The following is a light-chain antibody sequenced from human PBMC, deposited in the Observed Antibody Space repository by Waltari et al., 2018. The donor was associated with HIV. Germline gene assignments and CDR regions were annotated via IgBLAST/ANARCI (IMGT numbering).Light chain of an antibody. V-gene: IGLV3-21*02. CDR1: HIGSNS. CDR3: QVWDSSSDHTRV. Sequence: SYVLTQPPSVSVAPGQTARITCGGNHIGSNSVHWYQQKPGQAPVLVVYDDSDRPSGIPERFSGSNSGNTATLTISRVEAGDEADYYCQVWDSSSDHTRVFGGGTKLTVL. CDR2: DDS. J-gene: IGLJ2*01.